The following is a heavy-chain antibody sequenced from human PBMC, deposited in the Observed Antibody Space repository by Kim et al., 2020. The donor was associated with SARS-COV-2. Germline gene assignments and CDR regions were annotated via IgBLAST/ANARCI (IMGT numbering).Heavy chain of an antibody. CDR3: ATGGYCTNGVCWGGSLDY. CDR2: IYTSGST. D-gene: IGHD2-8*01. Sequence: SETLSLTCTVSGGSISSYYWSWIRQPAGKGLEWIGRIYTSGSTNYNPSLKSRVTMSVDTSKNQFSLKLSSVTAADTAVYYCATGGYCTNGVCWGGSLDYWGQGTLVTVSS. V-gene: IGHV4-4*07. CDR1: GGSISSYY. J-gene: IGHJ4*02.